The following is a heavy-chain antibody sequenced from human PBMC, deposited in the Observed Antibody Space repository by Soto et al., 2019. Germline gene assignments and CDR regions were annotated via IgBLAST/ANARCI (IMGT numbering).Heavy chain of an antibody. D-gene: IGHD3-10*01. CDR3: ARRYSYGAGSYYGGLNWFDP. CDR1: GFTFSSYA. J-gene: IGHJ5*02. V-gene: IGHV3-23*01. CDR2: ISGSGGST. Sequence: EVQLLESGGGLVQPGGSLRLSCAASGFTFSSYAMSWVRQAPGKGLEWVSAISGSGGSTYYADSVKGRFTISRDNSKNPLYLQMNSLRAEDTAVYYCARRYSYGAGSYYGGLNWFDPWGQGTLVTVSS.